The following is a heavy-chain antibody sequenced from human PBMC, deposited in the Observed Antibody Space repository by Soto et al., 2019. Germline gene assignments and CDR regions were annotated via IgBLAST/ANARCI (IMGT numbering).Heavy chain of an antibody. CDR2: ISSRSSTI. D-gene: IGHD2-21*02. J-gene: IGHJ4*02. Sequence: EVQLVESGGGLVQPGGSLRLSCAASGFTFSSYSMNWVRQAPGKGLEWVSYISSRSSTIYYADSVKGRFTISRDNAKNSLYLQMNSLRAEDTAVYYCARVGDSGAGSYWGQGTLVTVSS. V-gene: IGHV3-48*01. CDR3: ARVGDSGAGSY. CDR1: GFTFSSYS.